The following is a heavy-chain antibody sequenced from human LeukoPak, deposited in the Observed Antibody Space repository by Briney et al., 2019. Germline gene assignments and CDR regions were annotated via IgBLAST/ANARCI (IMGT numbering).Heavy chain of an antibody. V-gene: IGHV3-7*01. D-gene: IGHD3-22*01. CDR1: GFSMSVYW. J-gene: IGHJ4*02. CDR2: IKQDGSER. Sequence: GGSLRLSCEGSGFSMSVYWMSWVRQAPGKGLEWVGNIKQDGSERNYVDSVKGRFTISRDNAKKLLYLQMNSLRAEDTAVYYCARDWGAYYHFFDYWGQGTLVTVSS. CDR3: ARDWGAYYHFFDY.